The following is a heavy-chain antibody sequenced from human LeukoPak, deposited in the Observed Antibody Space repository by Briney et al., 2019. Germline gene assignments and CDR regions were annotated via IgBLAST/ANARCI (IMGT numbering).Heavy chain of an antibody. V-gene: IGHV4-4*07. J-gene: IGHJ6*02. CDR1: GGSISSYY. CDR3: ARVAGTRNYYYYGMDV. CDR2: IYTSGST. D-gene: IGHD1-1*01. Sequence: SETLSLTCTVSGGSISSYYWNWIRQPAGKGLEWIGRIYTSGSTNYNPSLKSRVTMSVDTSKNQFSLKLTSVTAADTAVYYCARVAGTRNYYYYGMDVWGQGTTVTVSS.